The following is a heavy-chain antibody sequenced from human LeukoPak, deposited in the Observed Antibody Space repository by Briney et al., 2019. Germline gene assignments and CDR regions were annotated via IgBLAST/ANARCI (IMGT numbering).Heavy chain of an antibody. V-gene: IGHV1-24*01. CDR2: FDPEDGET. Sequence: ASVKVSCKVSGYTLTELSMHWVRQAPGKGLEWMRGFDPEDGETIYAQKFQGRVTMTEDTSTDTAYMELSSLRSEDTAVYYCANGGSSSWGTDNWFDPWGQGTLVTVSS. CDR3: ANGGSSSWGTDNWFDP. CDR1: GYTLTELS. J-gene: IGHJ5*02. D-gene: IGHD6-6*01.